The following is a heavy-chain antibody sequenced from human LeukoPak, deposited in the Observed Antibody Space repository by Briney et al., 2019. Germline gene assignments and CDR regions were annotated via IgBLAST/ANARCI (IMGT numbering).Heavy chain of an antibody. Sequence: PSETLSLTCTVSGGSISSYYWSWVRQAPGKGLEWVSAISGSGGSTYYADSVKGRFTISRDNSKNTLYLQMNSLRAEDTAVYYCAKDLGGDIVVVPAAPGAFDIWGQRTMLTVSS. D-gene: IGHD2-2*01. CDR1: GGSISSYY. J-gene: IGHJ3*02. CDR2: ISGSGGST. V-gene: IGHV3-23*01. CDR3: AKDLGGDIVVVPAAPGAFDI.